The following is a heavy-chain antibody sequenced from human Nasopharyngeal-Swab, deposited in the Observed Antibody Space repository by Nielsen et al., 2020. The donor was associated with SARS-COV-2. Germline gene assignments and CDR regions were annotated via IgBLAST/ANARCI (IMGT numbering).Heavy chain of an antibody. CDR2: INPSGGST. Sequence: ASVKVSCKASGYTFTSYYMHWVRQAPGQGLEWMGIINPSGGSTSYAQKFQGRVTMTRDTSTSTVYMELRSLRSDDTAVYYCAKDRRGYSYGPKGYYYYGMDVWGQGTTVTVSS. CDR3: AKDRRGYSYGPKGYYYYGMDV. J-gene: IGHJ6*02. CDR1: GYTFTSYY. V-gene: IGHV1-46*01. D-gene: IGHD5-18*01.